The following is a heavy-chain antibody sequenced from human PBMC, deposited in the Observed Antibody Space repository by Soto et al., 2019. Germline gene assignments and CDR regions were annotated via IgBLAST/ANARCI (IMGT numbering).Heavy chain of an antibody. J-gene: IGHJ3*02. CDR1: GGTFSSYA. V-gene: IGHV1-69*13. CDR3: ARIRGDYYDSSGYPRGAFDI. D-gene: IGHD3-22*01. Sequence: ASVKVSCKASGGTFSSYAISWVRQAPGQGLEWMGGIIPIFGTANYAQKFQGRVTITADEPTSTAYMELSSLRSEDTAVYYCARIRGDYYDSSGYPRGAFDIWGQGTMVTVSS. CDR2: IIPIFGTA.